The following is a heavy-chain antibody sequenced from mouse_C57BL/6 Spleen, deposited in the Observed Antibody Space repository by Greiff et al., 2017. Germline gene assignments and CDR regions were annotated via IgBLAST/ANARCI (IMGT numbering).Heavy chain of an antibody. CDR3: AHYYGSSYWYFDV. D-gene: IGHD1-1*01. J-gene: IGHJ1*03. Sequence: VQLQESGAELVKPGASVKLSCKASGYTFTSYWMHWVKQRPGQGLEWIGMIHPNSGSTNYNEKFKSKATLTVDKSSSTAYMQLSSLTSEDSAVYYCAHYYGSSYWYFDVWGTGTTVTVSS. CDR2: IHPNSGST. CDR1: GYTFTSYW. V-gene: IGHV1-64*01.